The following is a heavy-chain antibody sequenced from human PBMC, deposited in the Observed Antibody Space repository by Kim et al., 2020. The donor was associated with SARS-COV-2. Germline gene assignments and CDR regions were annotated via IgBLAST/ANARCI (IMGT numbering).Heavy chain of an antibody. CDR3: AREAGYDILTGYYQDKYYFDY. Sequence: ASVKVSCKASGYTFTSYGISWVRQAPGQGLEWMGWISAYNGNTNYAQKLQGRVTMTTDTSTSTAYMELRSLRSDDTAVYYCAREAGYDILTGYYQDKYYFDYWGQGTLVTVSS. D-gene: IGHD3-9*01. CDR1: GYTFTSYG. V-gene: IGHV1-18*01. J-gene: IGHJ4*02. CDR2: ISAYNGNT.